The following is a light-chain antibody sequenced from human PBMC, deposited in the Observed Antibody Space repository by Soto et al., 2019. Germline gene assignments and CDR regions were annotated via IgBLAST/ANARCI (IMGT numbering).Light chain of an antibody. Sequence: QSVLTQPASVSGSHGRSITISCTGTSSEVGGYNYVAWYQQHPGKVPRLMIYEVSNRPSGVSNRFSGSKSGSTASLTISGLQAEDEADYYCISYTSSSTSYVFGTGTNLTVL. CDR1: SSEVGGYNY. CDR3: ISYTSSSTSYV. CDR2: EVS. J-gene: IGLJ1*01. V-gene: IGLV2-14*01.